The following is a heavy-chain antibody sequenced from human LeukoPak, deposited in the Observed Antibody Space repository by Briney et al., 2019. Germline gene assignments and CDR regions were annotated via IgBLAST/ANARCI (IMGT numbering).Heavy chain of an antibody. CDR2: ISGIGSFT. Sequence: GGSLRLSCAASGFTFSSYAMSWVRQAPGKGLEWVSVISGIGSFTYYADSVKGRFTISRDNAKNTVSLQMNSLRAEDTAVYYCVRDLILVDTPGDDFDYWGQGALVTVSS. CDR1: GFTFSSYA. J-gene: IGHJ4*02. D-gene: IGHD4-23*01. CDR3: VRDLILVDTPGDDFDY. V-gene: IGHV3-23*01.